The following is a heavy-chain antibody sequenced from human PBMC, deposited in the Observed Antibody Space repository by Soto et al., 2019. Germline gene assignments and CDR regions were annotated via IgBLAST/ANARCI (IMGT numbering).Heavy chain of an antibody. CDR1: GGTFSNFV. V-gene: IGHV1-69*13. CDR3: ARAPILVGETTYEGYLDY. CDR2: NIPIFGTA. Sequence: GASVKVSCKASGGTFSNFVISWVRQAPGQGLEWMGGNIPIFGTANYAQKFQGGVTIIADESTGTTYMELTSLRSEDTAVYYCARAPILVGETTYEGYLDYWGQGTLVTVSS. D-gene: IGHD3-22*01. J-gene: IGHJ4*02.